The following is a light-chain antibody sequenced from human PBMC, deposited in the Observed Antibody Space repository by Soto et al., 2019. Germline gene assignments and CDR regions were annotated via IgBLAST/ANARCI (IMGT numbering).Light chain of an antibody. V-gene: IGKV4-1*01. CDR3: QQYDSVPIT. CDR2: WAS. Sequence: DIVMTQSPDSLAVSLGERATFNCKSSQSVLYTSNNKNYIAWYQQKSGQPPKLLIYWASTRESGVPDRFSGGGSGTDFTLTISSLQAEDVAVYYCQQYDSVPITFGQGTRLEIK. CDR1: QSVLYTSNNKNY. J-gene: IGKJ5*01.